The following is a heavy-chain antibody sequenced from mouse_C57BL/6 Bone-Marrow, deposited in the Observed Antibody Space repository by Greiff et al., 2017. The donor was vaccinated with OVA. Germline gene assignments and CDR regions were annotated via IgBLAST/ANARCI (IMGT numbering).Heavy chain of an antibody. D-gene: IGHD2-4*01. Sequence: QVQLQQPGAELVKPGASVKLSYKASGYTFTSYWMHWVKQRPGRGLEWIGRIDPTSGGTKYNEKFKSKATLTVDKPSSTAYMQLSSLTSEDSAVYYCARKGGLGAWFAYWGQGTLVTVSA. CDR2: IDPTSGGT. CDR1: GYTFTSYW. V-gene: IGHV1-72*01. CDR3: ARKGGLGAWFAY. J-gene: IGHJ3*01.